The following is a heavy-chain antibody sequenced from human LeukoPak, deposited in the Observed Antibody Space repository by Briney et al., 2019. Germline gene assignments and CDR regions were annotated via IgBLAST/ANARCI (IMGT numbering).Heavy chain of an antibody. J-gene: IGHJ5*02. CDR1: GLHFSGTA. Sequence: AGGSLRLSCAASGLHFSGTAMSWVRQAPGKGLECVSAISHDGMNAYYADSVKGRFTISRDNSKKTVSLEMSSLTAADTGVYYCAKDGAQYSSGPECDPRGQGALVTVSP. CDR3: AKDGAQYSSGPECDP. D-gene: IGHD6-19*01. V-gene: IGHV3-23*01. CDR2: ISHDGMNA.